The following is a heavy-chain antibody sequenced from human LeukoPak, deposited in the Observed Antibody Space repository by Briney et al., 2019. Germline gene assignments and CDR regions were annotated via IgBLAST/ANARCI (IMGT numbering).Heavy chain of an antibody. CDR2: ISAYNGNT. CDR3: ARANYGDYSIDC. V-gene: IGHV1-18*01. D-gene: IGHD4-17*01. J-gene: IGHJ4*02. Sequence: ASVKVSCKASGYTFTSYGISWERQAPGQGLEWMGWISAYNGNTNYAQKLQGRVTMTTDISTSTAYMELRSLRSDDTAVYYCARANYGDYSIDCWGQGTLVTVSS. CDR1: GYTFTSYG.